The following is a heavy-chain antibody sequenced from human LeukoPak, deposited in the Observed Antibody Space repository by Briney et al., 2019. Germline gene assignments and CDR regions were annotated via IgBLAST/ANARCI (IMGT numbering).Heavy chain of an antibody. CDR1: GYTFTGYY. Sequence: ASVKVSCKASGYTFTGYYMHWVRQAPGQGLEWMGWINPNSGGTNYAQKFQGRVTMTRDTSISTAYMELSRLRSDDTAVYYCARDHRYCSSTSCAPDAFDIWGQGTMVTVSS. V-gene: IGHV1-2*02. J-gene: IGHJ3*02. CDR2: INPNSGGT. D-gene: IGHD2-2*01. CDR3: ARDHRYCSSTSCAPDAFDI.